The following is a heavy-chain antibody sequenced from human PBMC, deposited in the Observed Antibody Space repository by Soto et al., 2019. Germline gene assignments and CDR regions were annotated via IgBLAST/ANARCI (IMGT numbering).Heavy chain of an antibody. CDR3: VRGIPANGEPSNRFDP. CDR2: MNPDTGHA. J-gene: IGHJ5*02. D-gene: IGHD3-10*01. Sequence: GASVKVSCKASGYIFTSFVLNWVRQATGQGPEWMGWMNPDTGHAGYAQKFQGRVTMTSNTSISTAYMILSSLRSEDTAVYYCVRGIPANGEPSNRFDPWGQGTLVTVS. V-gene: IGHV1-8*01. CDR1: GYIFTSFV.